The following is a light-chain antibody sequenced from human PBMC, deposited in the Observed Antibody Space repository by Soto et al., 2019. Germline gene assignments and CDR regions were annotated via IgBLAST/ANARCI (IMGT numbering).Light chain of an antibody. V-gene: IGLV1-44*01. Sequence: QSVLTQPPSASGTPGQRVTISCSGSSSNIGRNTVNWYQQLPGTAPELLLYSNDQRPSGVPDRFSGSKSGTSASLAISGLQSEDEAEYYCAAWDGSLNGVLFGGGTKLTVL. J-gene: IGLJ2*01. CDR1: SSNIGRNT. CDR2: SND. CDR3: AAWDGSLNGVL.